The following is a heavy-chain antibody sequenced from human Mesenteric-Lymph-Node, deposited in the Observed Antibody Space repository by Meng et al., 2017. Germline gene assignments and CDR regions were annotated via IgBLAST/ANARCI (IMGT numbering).Heavy chain of an antibody. J-gene: IGHJ4*02. V-gene: IGHV5-51*01. CDR3: ARGGLRYYYDSSGYYYLY. CDR1: GYSFTSYW. CDR2: IYPGDSDT. Sequence: GESLKISCKGSGYSFTSYWIGWVRQMPGKGLEWMGIIYPGDSDTRYSPSFQGQVTISADKSISTAYLQWSSLKASDTAMYYCARGGLRYYYDSSGYYYLYWGQGTLVTFSS. D-gene: IGHD3-22*01.